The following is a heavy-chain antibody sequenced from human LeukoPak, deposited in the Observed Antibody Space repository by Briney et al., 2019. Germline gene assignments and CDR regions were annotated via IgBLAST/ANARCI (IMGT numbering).Heavy chain of an antibody. V-gene: IGHV3-23*01. Sequence: GGSLRLSCAASGFTFSIYAMSWVRQAPGKGLEWVSAVSGNGGSTYYADSVKGRFTISRDNSKNTLHLQTNSLRAEDTAVYYCAKFYGDYPQNYYFDNWGQGTLVTVSS. D-gene: IGHD4-17*01. CDR3: AKFYGDYPQNYYFDN. CDR2: VSGNGGST. J-gene: IGHJ4*02. CDR1: GFTFSIYA.